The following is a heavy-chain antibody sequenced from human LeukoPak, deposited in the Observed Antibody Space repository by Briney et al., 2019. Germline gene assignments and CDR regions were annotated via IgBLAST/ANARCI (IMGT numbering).Heavy chain of an antibody. CDR1: GFTFDDYA. Sequence: GGSLRLSCAASGFTFDDYAMHWVRQAPGKGLEWVSGISWNSGSIGYADSVKGRFTISRDNAKNSLYLQMNSLRAEDTALYYCAKDMEGACSSTSCCYYGMDVWGQGTTVTVSS. CDR2: ISWNSGSI. V-gene: IGHV3-9*01. CDR3: AKDMEGACSSTSCCYYGMDV. J-gene: IGHJ6*02. D-gene: IGHD2-2*01.